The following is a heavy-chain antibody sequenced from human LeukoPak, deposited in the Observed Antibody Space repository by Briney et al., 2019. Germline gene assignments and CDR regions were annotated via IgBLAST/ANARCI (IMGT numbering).Heavy chain of an antibody. D-gene: IGHD6-19*01. V-gene: IGHV4-59*01. CDR1: GGSISSYY. Sequence: SETLSLTCTVSGGSISSYYWSWIRQPPGKGLEWIGYIYYSGSTNYNPSLTSRVTISVDTSKNQFSLKLSSVTPADTAVYYCARSYNSGFYYFDYGGQGTLVTVS. J-gene: IGHJ4*02. CDR2: IYYSGST. CDR3: ARSYNSGFYYFDY.